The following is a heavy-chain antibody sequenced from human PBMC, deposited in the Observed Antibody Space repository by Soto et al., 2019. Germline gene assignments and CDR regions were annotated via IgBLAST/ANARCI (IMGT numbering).Heavy chain of an antibody. D-gene: IGHD2-15*01. CDR2: IYYSGSI. CDR1: GGSISSGGYY. V-gene: IGHV4-31*03. CDR3: ARGGYCSCGTCYSSYYGMDV. Sequence: QVQLQESGPGLVKPSQTLSLTCTVSGGSISSGGYYWSWIRQHPVKGREWMGYIYYSGSIYYNPSLKSRVTISVDTSKDQFSLKLSSVTAADTAVYYCARGGYCSCGTCYSSYYGMDVWGQGTTVTVSS. J-gene: IGHJ6*02.